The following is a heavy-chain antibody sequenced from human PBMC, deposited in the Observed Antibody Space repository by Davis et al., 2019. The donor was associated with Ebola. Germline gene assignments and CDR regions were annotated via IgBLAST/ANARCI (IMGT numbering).Heavy chain of an antibody. CDR1: GFTVSSNY. D-gene: IGHD6-13*01. CDR2: IYSGGST. CDR3: AKPVSSSWDLYYYGMDV. J-gene: IGHJ6*02. Sequence: GESLKISCAASGFTVSSNYMSWVRQAPGKGLEWVSVIYSGGSTYYADSVKGRFTISRDNSKNTLYLQMNSLRAEDTAVYYCAKPVSSSWDLYYYGMDVWGQGTTVTVSS. V-gene: IGHV3-53*05.